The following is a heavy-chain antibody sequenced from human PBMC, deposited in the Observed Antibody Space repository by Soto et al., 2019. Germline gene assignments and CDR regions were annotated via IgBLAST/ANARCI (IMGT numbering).Heavy chain of an antibody. J-gene: IGHJ6*03. CDR2: ITWHSGTI. D-gene: IGHD3-16*01. V-gene: IGHV3-9*01. Sequence: EVQLVESGGGLVQPGRSLRLACAASGFTFDQYTMHGVRQAPGKGLEWVSSITWHSGTIGYADSVKGRFTISRDNAKNSLYLQMNSLRGEDTALYYCAKEMITFGDFNYYYMDVWGNGTTVTVSS. CDR3: AKEMITFGDFNYYYMDV. CDR1: GFTFDQYT.